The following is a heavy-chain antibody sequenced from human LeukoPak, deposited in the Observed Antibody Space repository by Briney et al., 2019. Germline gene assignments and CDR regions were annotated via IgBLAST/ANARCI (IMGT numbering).Heavy chain of an antibody. J-gene: IGHJ4*02. CDR2: ISGSGGST. CDR3: ASSIVATIDWGSHFDY. CDR1: GFTFSSYA. D-gene: IGHD5-12*01. V-gene: IGHV3-23*01. Sequence: GGPLRHSCAASGFTFSSYAMSWVRQAPGNGLEWVSAISGSGGSTYYADSVKGRFTISRDNSKNTLYLQMNSLRAEDTAVYYCASSIVATIDWGSHFDYWGQGTLVTVSS.